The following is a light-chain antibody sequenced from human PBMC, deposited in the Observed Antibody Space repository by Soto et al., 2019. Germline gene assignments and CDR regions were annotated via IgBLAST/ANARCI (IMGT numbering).Light chain of an antibody. CDR1: QSISGS. Sequence: DIQMTQSPSTLSASVGDRVTITCRASQSISGSLAWYQQKPGKAPKLLSPESVNLKSGVPSRFSGSGSGREYSLTISSLQPDDSASYYCQQYNGYWTFGQGTRVDI. CDR3: QQYNGYWT. CDR2: ESV. V-gene: IGKV1-5*03. J-gene: IGKJ1*01.